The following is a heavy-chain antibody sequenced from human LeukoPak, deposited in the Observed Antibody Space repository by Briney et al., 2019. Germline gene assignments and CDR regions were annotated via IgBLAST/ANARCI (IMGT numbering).Heavy chain of an antibody. Sequence: GGSVRLSCAASGSAFSRTWIHWVRQAPGKGLVWVSHANNDASRTTYADSVRGQFTISRDNAKNTVSLQMNSLRAEDTGVYYCASDGAYAMAVWGQGTTVTVSS. CDR2: ANNDASRT. J-gene: IGHJ6*02. D-gene: IGHD1-26*01. CDR1: GSAFSRTW. CDR3: ASDGAYAMAV. V-gene: IGHV3-74*01.